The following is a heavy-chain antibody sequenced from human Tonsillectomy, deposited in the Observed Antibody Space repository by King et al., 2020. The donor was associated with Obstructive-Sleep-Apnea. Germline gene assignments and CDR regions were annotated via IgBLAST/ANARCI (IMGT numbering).Heavy chain of an antibody. J-gene: IGHJ4*02. Sequence: VQLVESGGGVVQPGRSLRLSCAASGFTFSSYAMHWVRQAPGKGLEWVAVISYDGSNKYYADSVKGRFTISRDNSKNNLYLQMNSLRAEDTAVYYCARPYNWNDQAPFDYWGQGTLVTVSS. CDR2: ISYDGSNK. V-gene: IGHV3-30*04. CDR1: GFTFSSYA. D-gene: IGHD1-20*01. CDR3: ARPYNWNDQAPFDY.